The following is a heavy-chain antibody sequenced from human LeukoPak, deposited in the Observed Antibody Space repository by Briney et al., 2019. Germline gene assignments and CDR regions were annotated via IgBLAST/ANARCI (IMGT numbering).Heavy chain of an antibody. Sequence: GGSLRLSCAASGFTFSSYAMSWVRQAPGKGVEWVSGISDSGDNTYYADSVKGRFTISRNNSKNTLYVQMNSLRVEDTAVYYCAKDRRGGSYYAATLDIWGQGTMVTVSS. D-gene: IGHD1-26*01. CDR2: ISDSGDNT. J-gene: IGHJ3*02. CDR1: GFTFSSYA. V-gene: IGHV3-23*01. CDR3: AKDRRGGSYYAATLDI.